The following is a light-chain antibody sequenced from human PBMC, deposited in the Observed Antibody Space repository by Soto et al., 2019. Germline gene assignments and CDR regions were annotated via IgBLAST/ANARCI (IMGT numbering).Light chain of an antibody. J-gene: IGKJ1*01. Sequence: DIVMTQSPLSLPVTPGEPASIPCRSSQSLLQSNGYNYLDWYLQKPGQSPQLLIYLGSNRASGVPDRFSGSGSGTDFTLKISRVEAEDVGVYYCVQALQSPPWTFGQGTKVDIK. CDR3: VQALQSPPWT. CDR1: QSLLQSNGYNY. V-gene: IGKV2-28*01. CDR2: LGS.